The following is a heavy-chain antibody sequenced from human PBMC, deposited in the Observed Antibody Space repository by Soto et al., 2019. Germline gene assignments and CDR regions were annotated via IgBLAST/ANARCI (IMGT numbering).Heavy chain of an antibody. D-gene: IGHD5-12*01. CDR2: IRYNSSNI. CDR1: GFTFSSYS. J-gene: IGHJ6*03. Sequence: RLSCAASGFTFSSYSMNWVRQAPGKGLEWVSSIRYNSSNIYYADSVKGRFTISRDNSKNTLYLQMNSLRAEDTAVYYCAKDGETYKWLRFNYYYMDVWGKGTTVTVSS. V-gene: IGHV3-21*01. CDR3: AKDGETYKWLRFNYYYMDV.